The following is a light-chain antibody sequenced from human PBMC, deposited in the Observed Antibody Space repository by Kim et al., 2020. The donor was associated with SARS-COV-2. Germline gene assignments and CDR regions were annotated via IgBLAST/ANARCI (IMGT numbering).Light chain of an antibody. Sequence: ASVGDRFTISCRASQDIANSLAWYQQKPGKVPKVLIYAASTLQSGVPSRFSGGGSGTEFTLTIGSLQTEDVATYYCQKYNSAPWTFGPGTKVDIK. CDR1: QDIANS. CDR3: QKYNSAPWT. J-gene: IGKJ1*01. V-gene: IGKV1-27*01. CDR2: AAS.